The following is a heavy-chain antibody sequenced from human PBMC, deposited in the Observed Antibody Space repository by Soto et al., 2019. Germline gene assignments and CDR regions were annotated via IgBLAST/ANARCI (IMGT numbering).Heavy chain of an antibody. CDR2: ISAYNGNT. V-gene: IGHV1-18*01. Sequence: ASVKVSCTASGYTFTSYGISWVRQAPGQGLEWMGWISAYNGNTNYAQKLQGRVTMTTDTSTSTAYMELRSLRSDDTAVYYCARAAAGSKVGWFDPWGQGTLVTVSS. D-gene: IGHD6-13*01. CDR1: GYTFTSYG. J-gene: IGHJ5*02. CDR3: ARAAAGSKVGWFDP.